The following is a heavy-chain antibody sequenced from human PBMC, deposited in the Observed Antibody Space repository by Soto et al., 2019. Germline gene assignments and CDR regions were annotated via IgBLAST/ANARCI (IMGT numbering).Heavy chain of an antibody. CDR3: AKVFYYYDSSGYYYFDT. CDR1: GFTFSSYA. J-gene: IGHJ4*02. Sequence: PGGSLRLSCAASGFTFSSYAVSWVRQAPGKGPEWISSISGSGSTIYYADSVKGRFTISRDNSKNTLYLQMSSLRAEDTAVYYVAKVFYYYDSSGYYYFDTWGQGTLVTVSS. D-gene: IGHD3-22*01. CDR2: ISGSGSTI. V-gene: IGHV3-23*01.